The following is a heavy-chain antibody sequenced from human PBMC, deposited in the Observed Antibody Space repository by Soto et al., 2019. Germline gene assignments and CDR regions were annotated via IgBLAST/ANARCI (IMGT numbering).Heavy chain of an antibody. J-gene: IGHJ1*01. CDR3: ANRYYDILTGSIYFQH. CDR1: GFKFSSYA. Sequence: EVQLLESGGGLVHPGGSLRLSCVASGFKFSSYALTWVRQAPGKGLEWVSVISGSGGSTYYADSVKGRFTISRDNSKNTLYLQMNSLRAEDTAVYYCANRYYDILTGSIYFQHWGQGTLVTVSS. CDR2: ISGSGGST. V-gene: IGHV3-23*01. D-gene: IGHD3-9*01.